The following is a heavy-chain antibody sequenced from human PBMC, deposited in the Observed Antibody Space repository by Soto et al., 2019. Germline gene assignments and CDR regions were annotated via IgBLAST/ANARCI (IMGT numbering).Heavy chain of an antibody. J-gene: IGHJ4*02. CDR1: GGSISSSSYY. D-gene: IGHD3-22*01. V-gene: IGHV4-39*01. CDR2: IYYSGST. CDR3: ARLRSDSSGDY. Sequence: SETLSLTCTGSGGSISSSSYYWGWIRQPPGKGLEWIGSIYYSGSTYYNPSLKSRVTISVDTSKNQFSLKLSSVTAADTAVYYCARLRSDSSGDYWGQGTLVTVSS.